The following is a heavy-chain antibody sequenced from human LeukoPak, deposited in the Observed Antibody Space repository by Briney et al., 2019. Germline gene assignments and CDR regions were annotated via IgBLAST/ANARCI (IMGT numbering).Heavy chain of an antibody. V-gene: IGHV1-46*01. D-gene: IGHD2-21*02. CDR3: ARARYCGGDCYFYDY. Sequence: ASVKVSCKASGYTFTSYYMHWVRQAPGQGLEWMGIINPSGGSTSYAQKFQGRVTMTRDMSTSTVYMELSSLRSEDTAVYYCARARYCGGDCYFYDYWGQGTLVTVSS. CDR2: INPSGGST. CDR1: GYTFTSYY. J-gene: IGHJ4*02.